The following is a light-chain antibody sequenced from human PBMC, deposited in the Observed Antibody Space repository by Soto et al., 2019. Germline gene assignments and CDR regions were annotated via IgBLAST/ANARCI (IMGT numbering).Light chain of an antibody. V-gene: IGKV1-5*01. CDR1: QSISSW. J-gene: IGKJ1*01. CDR3: QEYTTYSRT. CDR2: DAS. Sequence: DIQMTQSPSPLSASVGDRVTITFRASQSISSWLAWYQQKPGKAPKVLIYDASTLESGVPSRFSGGGSGTEFTLTITCLQPDDFATYYCQEYTTYSRTFGQGTKVDIK.